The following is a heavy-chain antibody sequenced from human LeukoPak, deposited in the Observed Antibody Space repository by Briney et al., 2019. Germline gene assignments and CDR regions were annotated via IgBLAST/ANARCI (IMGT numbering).Heavy chain of an antibody. V-gene: IGHV1-69*01. CDR3: AREGGSGMIVVVSHQYFQH. D-gene: IGHD3-22*01. J-gene: IGHJ1*01. CDR1: GGTFSSYA. Sequence: AASVKVSCKASGGTFSSYAISWVRQAPGQGLEWMGGIIPIFGTANYAQKFQGRVTITADESTSTAYMELSSLRSEDTAVYYCAREGGSGMIVVVSHQYFQHWGQGTLVTVSS. CDR2: IIPIFGTA.